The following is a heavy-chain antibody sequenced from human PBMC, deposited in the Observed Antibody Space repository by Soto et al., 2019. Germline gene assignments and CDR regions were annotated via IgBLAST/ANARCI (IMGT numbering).Heavy chain of an antibody. V-gene: IGHV5-51*01. CDR3: ARGGVAARTFDY. J-gene: IGHJ4*02. Sequence: LGESLKISCSASGYSFTSYWIAWVRQTPGKGLEWMGIIYPDDSDTRYSPSFQGQVTISADKSITTAYLQWSSMKPSDSAIYYCARGGVAARTFDYWGQGTPVTVSS. CDR2: IYPDDSDT. CDR1: GYSFTSYW. D-gene: IGHD6-6*01.